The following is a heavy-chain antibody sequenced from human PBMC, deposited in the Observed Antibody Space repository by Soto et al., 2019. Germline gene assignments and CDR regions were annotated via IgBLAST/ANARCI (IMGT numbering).Heavy chain of an antibody. D-gene: IGHD1-26*01. V-gene: IGHV4-39*01. CDR2: IFYSGST. J-gene: IGHJ5*02. CDR3: ASQCGVVPAHWFAP. Sequence: PSETLSLTCTVSSGSISSTIYSWDWIRQPPGKGLEWIGSIFYSGSTYYNPSLKSRVTISVDTSKNQFSLTLTSVTAADTAVYYCASQCGVVPAHWFAPGAREPLVPVPS. CDR1: SGSISSTIYS.